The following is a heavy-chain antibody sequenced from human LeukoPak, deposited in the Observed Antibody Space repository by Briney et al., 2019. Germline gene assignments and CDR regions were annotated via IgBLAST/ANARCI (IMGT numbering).Heavy chain of an antibody. CDR3: AREVPENFNFDY. Sequence: GASVKVSCKASGYTFTSYYTHWVRQAPGQGLEWMGIIKPSVGSTLYAQKFQGRVTVTSDMSTSTVYVELSSLRSEDTAVYYCAREVPENFNFDYWGQGTLVTVSS. CDR2: IKPSVGST. J-gene: IGHJ4*02. V-gene: IGHV1-46*01. CDR1: GYTFTSYY. D-gene: IGHD2/OR15-2a*01.